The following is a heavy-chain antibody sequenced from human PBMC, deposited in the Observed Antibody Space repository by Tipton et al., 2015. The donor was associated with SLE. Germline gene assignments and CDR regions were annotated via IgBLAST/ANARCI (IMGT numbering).Heavy chain of an antibody. CDR2: ISYDGSNK. Sequence: SLRLSCAASGFTFSSYAMHWARQAPGKGLEWVAVISYDGSNKYYADSVKGRFTISRDNSKNTLYLQMNSLRAEDTAVYYCARERYIPLIAALGTDYYYGMDVWGQGTTVTVSS. CDR1: GFTFSSYA. V-gene: IGHV3-30*04. J-gene: IGHJ6*02. D-gene: IGHD6-6*01. CDR3: ARERYIPLIAALGTDYYYGMDV.